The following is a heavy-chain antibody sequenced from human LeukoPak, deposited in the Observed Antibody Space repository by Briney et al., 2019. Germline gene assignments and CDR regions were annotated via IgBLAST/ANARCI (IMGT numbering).Heavy chain of an antibody. V-gene: IGHV4-39*07. J-gene: IGHJ4*02. Sequence: SETLSLTCTVSGGSMNNSSFYWGWIRQPPGKGLEWIANIYHSGSTYYSPSLRSRVTISLDTSENQFSLRLTSVTAADTAVDYCARGSYPGWYNGEFDHWGQGTLVTVSS. CDR2: IYHSGST. D-gene: IGHD6-19*01. CDR1: GGSMNNSSFY. CDR3: ARGSYPGWYNGEFDH.